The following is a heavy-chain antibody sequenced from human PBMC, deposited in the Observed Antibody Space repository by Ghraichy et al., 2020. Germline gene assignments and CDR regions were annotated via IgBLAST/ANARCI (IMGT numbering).Heavy chain of an antibody. D-gene: IGHD3-22*01. CDR1: GFTFSDYY. J-gene: IGHJ4*02. CDR3: ARAIRYYSAYYDY. V-gene: IGHV3-11*01. CDR2: ISSSGTTI. Sequence: GESLNISCAASGFTFSDYYMSWIRQAPGKGLEWVSYISSSGTTIYYADSVKGRFTISRDNAKNSLYLQMNSLRAEDTAVYYCARAIRYYSAYYDYWGQGTLVTVSS.